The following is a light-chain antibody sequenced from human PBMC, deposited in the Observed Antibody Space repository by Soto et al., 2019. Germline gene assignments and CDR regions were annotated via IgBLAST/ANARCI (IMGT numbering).Light chain of an antibody. CDR1: QSVLYSSNNKNY. CDR2: WAS. CDR3: QQYYTTPHT. J-gene: IGKJ2*01. V-gene: IGKV4-1*01. Sequence: DIVMTQSPDSLAVSLGERATINCKSSQSVLYSSNNKNYLAWYQMKPGQPPKLLIYWASTRESGVPDRFSGSGSGTYFTLTISSLQAEDVAVDDYQQYYTTPHTYGQGTKLEIK.